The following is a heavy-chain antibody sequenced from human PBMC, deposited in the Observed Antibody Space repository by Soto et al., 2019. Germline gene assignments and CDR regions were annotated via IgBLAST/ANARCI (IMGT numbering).Heavy chain of an antibody. CDR3: ARRAWDSYYAIDV. Sequence: ESGGGEVQPGRSLRLSCAASGFKYTDFALHWVRQAPGKGLEWVAIISYDGSDKYYADSVKGRFVISRDNPKNTLYLEMNNLRPEDTAVYFCARRAWDSYYAIDVWGQGTTVTVFS. D-gene: IGHD3-22*01. CDR1: GFKYTDFA. V-gene: IGHV3-30*09. CDR2: ISYDGSDK. J-gene: IGHJ6*02.